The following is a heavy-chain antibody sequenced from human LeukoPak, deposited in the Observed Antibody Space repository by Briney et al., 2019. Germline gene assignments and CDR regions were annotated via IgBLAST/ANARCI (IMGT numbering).Heavy chain of an antibody. CDR2: INYSGST. J-gene: IGHJ3*02. V-gene: IGHV4-39*07. CDR3: ARVKGHIVVGDGAFDI. Sequence: PSETLSLTCTVSGGSISSTFYYWGWLRQPPGTGLEWLGSINYSGSTYYNPSLKSRVNISVDTSKNQFSLKLSSVTAADTAVYYCARVKGHIVVGDGAFDIWGQGTMVTVSS. D-gene: IGHD2-21*01. CDR1: GGSISSTFYY.